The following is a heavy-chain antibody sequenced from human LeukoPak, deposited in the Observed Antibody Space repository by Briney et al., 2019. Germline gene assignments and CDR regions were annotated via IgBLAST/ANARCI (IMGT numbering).Heavy chain of an antibody. J-gene: IGHJ4*02. Sequence: ASVKVSCKASGYTFTDYYIHWVRQAPGQGLEWMGWINPNSGDTNYAQKFQGRVTMTRDTSISTAYMELSRLRSDDTAMYYCARDGQGSGQEYSSDYWGQGTLVTVSS. CDR1: GYTFTDYY. CDR3: ARDGQGSGQEYSSDY. V-gene: IGHV1-2*02. D-gene: IGHD6-19*01. CDR2: INPNSGDT.